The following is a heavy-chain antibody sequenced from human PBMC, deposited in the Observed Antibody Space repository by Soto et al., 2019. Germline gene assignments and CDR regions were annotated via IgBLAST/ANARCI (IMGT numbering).Heavy chain of an antibody. D-gene: IGHD3-9*01. V-gene: IGHV3-23*01. CDR2: IIGSGSST. Sequence: SLRLSCATSGFTFSTSGMSWVRQPPGKGLEWVSSIIGSGSSTYYADSVRGRFTVSRDNSMNTLYLQMNSLGAEDTAVYYCTIDLPNILTGHYHPSHFASWGHAIRVTVSS. CDR1: GFTFSTSG. CDR3: TIDLPNILTGHYHPSHFAS. J-gene: IGHJ4*01.